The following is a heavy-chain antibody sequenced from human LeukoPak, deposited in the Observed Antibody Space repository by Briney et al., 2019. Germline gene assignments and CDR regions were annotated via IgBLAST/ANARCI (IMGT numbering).Heavy chain of an antibody. CDR1: GGSISSSSYY. Sequence: PSETLSLTCTVSGGSISSSSYYWGWIRQPPGKGLGWIGSIYYSGSTYYNPSLKSRVTISVDTSKNQFSLKLSSVTAADTAVYYCAPQGRYSGSYYSDYWGQGTLVTVSS. CDR3: APQGRYSGSYYSDY. CDR2: IYYSGST. V-gene: IGHV4-39*07. J-gene: IGHJ4*02. D-gene: IGHD1-26*01.